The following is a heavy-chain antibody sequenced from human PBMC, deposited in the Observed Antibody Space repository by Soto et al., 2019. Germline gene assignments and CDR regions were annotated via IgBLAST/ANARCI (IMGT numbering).Heavy chain of an antibody. CDR3: ARGTATLLRSGWFDP. V-gene: IGHV1-69*01. Sequence: VKVSCKASGGTFSSYAISWVRQAPGQGLEWMGGIIPIFGTANYAQKFQGRVTITADESTSTAYMELSSLRSEDTAVYYCARGTATLLRSGWFDPWGQGTLVTVSS. J-gene: IGHJ5*02. CDR2: IIPIFGTA. D-gene: IGHD3-10*01. CDR1: GGTFSSYA.